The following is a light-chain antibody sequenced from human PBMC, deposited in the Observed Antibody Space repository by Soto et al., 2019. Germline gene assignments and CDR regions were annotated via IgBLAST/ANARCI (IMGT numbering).Light chain of an antibody. CDR2: AAS. CDR1: QSISNH. V-gene: IGKV1-39*01. J-gene: IGKJ1*01. CDR3: QQSYSSSWT. Sequence: DIQMTQSPSSLSASVGGRVTITCRASQSISNHLNWYQQKPGKAPKFLIYAASSLQSGVPPRFSGSGSGTDFTLTISSLQREDFATYFCQQSYSSSWTFGQGTKVEI.